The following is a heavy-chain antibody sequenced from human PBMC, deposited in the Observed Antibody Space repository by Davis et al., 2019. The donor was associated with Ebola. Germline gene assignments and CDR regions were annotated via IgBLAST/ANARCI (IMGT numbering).Heavy chain of an antibody. Sequence: GGSLRLSCKDSGNSFTSHWIGWVRQMPGKGLDWMGIIYTGDSDTRYSPSFRGQVTISADKSMKTAFLQWSSLKASDSGMYYCASLRRTITGMDDGFDLWGQGTMVTVSS. CDR1: GNSFTSHW. CDR3: ASLRRTITGMDDGFDL. CDR2: IYTGDSDT. V-gene: IGHV5-51*01. D-gene: IGHD2-8*02. J-gene: IGHJ3*01.